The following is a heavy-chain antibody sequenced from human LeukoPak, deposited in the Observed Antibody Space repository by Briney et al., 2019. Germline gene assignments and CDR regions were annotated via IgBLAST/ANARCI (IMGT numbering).Heavy chain of an antibody. CDR3: ARDLSPWETRNPDAFDI. D-gene: IGHD1-14*01. CDR2: ISNDGSNK. V-gene: IGHV3-30*14. CDR1: GFTFSSYE. J-gene: IGHJ3*02. Sequence: GGSLRLSCAASGFTFSSYEMHWVRQAPGKGLEWVAVISNDGSNKYYADSVKGRFSISRDNSKNTLYLQMNSLRVEDTAVYYCARDLSPWETRNPDAFDIWGQGTMVTVSS.